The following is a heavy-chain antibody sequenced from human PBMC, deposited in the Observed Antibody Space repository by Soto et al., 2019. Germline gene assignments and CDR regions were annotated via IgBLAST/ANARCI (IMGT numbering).Heavy chain of an antibody. CDR2: INHSGST. CDR1: GGSFSGYY. V-gene: IGHV4-34*01. Sequence: PSETLSLTCAVNGGSFSGYYWSWIRQPPGKGLEWIGEINHSGSTNYNPSLKSRVTISVDTSKNQFSLKLSSVTAADTAVYYCARADMVRGFDYWGQGTLVTVSS. J-gene: IGHJ4*02. CDR3: ARADMVRGFDY. D-gene: IGHD3-10*01.